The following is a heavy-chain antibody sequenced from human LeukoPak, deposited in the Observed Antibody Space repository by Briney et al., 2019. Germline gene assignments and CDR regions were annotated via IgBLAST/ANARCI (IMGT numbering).Heavy chain of an antibody. CDR1: GFTFSNAW. V-gene: IGHV3-15*01. CDR2: IKSKIDGGTT. Sequence: GGSLRLSCAASGFTFSNAWMSWVRQAPGKGLEWVGRIKSKIDGGTTDYAAPVKGRFTISRDDSKNTPYLQMNSLKTEDTAVYYCTTPNGDWGQGTLVTVSS. CDR3: TTPNGD. J-gene: IGHJ4*02. D-gene: IGHD2-8*01.